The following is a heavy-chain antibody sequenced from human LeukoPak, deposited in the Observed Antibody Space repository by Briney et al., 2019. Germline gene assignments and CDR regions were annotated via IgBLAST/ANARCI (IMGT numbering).Heavy chain of an antibody. CDR2: IGSSSSPM. CDR1: GFTFSTYS. V-gene: IGHV3-48*01. J-gene: IGHJ3*02. CDR3: AKRKDAFDI. Sequence: GGSLRLSCAASGFTFSTYSMNWVRQAPGRGLEWVSYIGSSSSPMYYADSVKGRFTISRDNSKNTLYLQMNSLRAEDTAVYYCAKRKDAFDIWGQGTMVTVSS.